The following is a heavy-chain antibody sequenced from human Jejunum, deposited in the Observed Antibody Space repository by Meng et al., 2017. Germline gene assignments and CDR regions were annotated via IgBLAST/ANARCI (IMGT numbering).Heavy chain of an antibody. Sequence: GQLQVSGAGLVGPSETLYLTCTVSGCSVSSGSYYWSWIRQPPGKGLEWIGYIYYGGTTNYNPSLKSRVTISADTSKNQFSLKLSSVTAADTAVYYCARGSRGYSYGWGQGTLVTVSS. V-gene: IGHV4-61*01. CDR2: IYYGGTT. CDR3: ARGSRGYSYG. D-gene: IGHD5-18*01. J-gene: IGHJ4*02. CDR1: GCSVSSGSYY.